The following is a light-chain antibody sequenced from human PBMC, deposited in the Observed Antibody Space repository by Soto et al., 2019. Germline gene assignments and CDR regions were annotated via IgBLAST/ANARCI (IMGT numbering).Light chain of an antibody. CDR1: QSVSSSY. J-gene: IGKJ5*01. CDR2: GAS. Sequence: IVLTQSPGTLSLSPGERATLSCSASQSVSSSYLAWYQQKPGQTPRLLMYGASSRATGIPERFSGSGSGTGFTLTISRLEPEDFAVYFCQRYGSSPLITFGQGTRLEI. CDR3: QRYGSSPLIT. V-gene: IGKV3-20*01.